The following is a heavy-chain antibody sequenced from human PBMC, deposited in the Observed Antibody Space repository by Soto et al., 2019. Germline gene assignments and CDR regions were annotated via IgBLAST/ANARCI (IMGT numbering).Heavy chain of an antibody. V-gene: IGHV3-9*01. J-gene: IGHJ4*02. CDR2: ISWNSGSI. D-gene: IGHD6-25*01. CDR1: GFTFDGYA. Sequence: EVQLVQSGGGLVQPGRSLRLSCAASGFTFDGYAMNWVRQAPGQGLEWVSGISWNSGSIGYADSVKGRVTITRDNVKMCSYMHKNSVRAEYTGLYYYAKGKRLFPTYYFDYWGQGTLVTVSS. CDR3: AKGKRLFPTYYFDY.